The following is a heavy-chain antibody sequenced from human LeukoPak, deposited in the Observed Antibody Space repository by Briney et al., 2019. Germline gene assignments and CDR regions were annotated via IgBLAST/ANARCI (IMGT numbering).Heavy chain of an antibody. J-gene: IGHJ5*02. D-gene: IGHD3-22*01. CDR3: ARDPSGGYYNNWFDP. V-gene: IGHV4-61*01. CDR1: GCSISSGSYY. Sequence: PSETLSLTCTVSGCSISSGSYYWSWIRQPPGKGLEWIGYIYYSGSTNYNPSLKSRVTISVDTSKNQFSLKLSSVTTADTAVYYCARDPSGGYYNNWFDPWGQGTLVTVSS. CDR2: IYYSGST.